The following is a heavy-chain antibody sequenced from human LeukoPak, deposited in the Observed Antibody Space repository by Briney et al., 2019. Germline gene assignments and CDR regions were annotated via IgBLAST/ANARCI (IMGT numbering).Heavy chain of an antibody. CDR3: ARVAAVAGISSDY. D-gene: IGHD6-19*01. J-gene: IGHJ4*02. V-gene: IGHV4-34*01. Sequence: SETLSLTCAVYGGSFSGYYWSWIRQPPGKGLEWIGEINHSGSTNYNPSLKSRVTISVDTSKNQFSLKLSSVTAADTAVYYCARVAAVAGISSDYWGQGTLVTVSS. CDR1: GGSFSGYY. CDR2: INHSGST.